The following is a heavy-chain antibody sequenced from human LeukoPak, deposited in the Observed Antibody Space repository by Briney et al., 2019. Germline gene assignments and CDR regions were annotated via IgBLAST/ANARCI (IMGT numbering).Heavy chain of an antibody. V-gene: IGHV3-23*01. Sequence: GGSLRLSCAASGFTFSSYAMSWVRQAPGKGLEWVSTVSVYGGTTYYADSVKGRFTISRDNSKNTLHLQMNSLRAEDTAVYYCANPEFWGQGTLVTVSS. CDR2: VSVYGGTT. CDR1: GFTFSSYA. J-gene: IGHJ4*02. CDR3: ANPEF.